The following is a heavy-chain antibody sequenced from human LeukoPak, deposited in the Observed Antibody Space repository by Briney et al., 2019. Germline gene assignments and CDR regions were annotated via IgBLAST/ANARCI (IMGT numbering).Heavy chain of an antibody. CDR3: ARDYSSGWYSVDY. Sequence: ASVKVSCKASGYTFINNWMHWVRQAPGQGLEWIGLINPTGTGTLYAQKFQGRVTMTTDTTTSTAYMELRSLRSDDTAIYYCARDYSSGWYSVDYWGQGTLITVSS. CDR2: INPTGTGT. CDR1: GYTFINNW. D-gene: IGHD6-19*01. J-gene: IGHJ4*02. V-gene: IGHV1-46*01.